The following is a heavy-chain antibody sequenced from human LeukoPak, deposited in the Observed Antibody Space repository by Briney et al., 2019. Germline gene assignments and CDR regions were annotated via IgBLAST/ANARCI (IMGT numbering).Heavy chain of an antibody. CDR3: ARAHNWKYGSFDF. J-gene: IGHJ4*02. CDR2: ISSIGSNI. D-gene: IGHD1-7*01. CDR1: GFIFSSYE. Sequence: GGSLRLSCAASGFIFSSYETNWVRQAQGKGMEWVSYISSIGSNIYYANSVKGRFSISRDNAKHSLYLQMNSLRTEDTAVSYCARAHNWKYGSFDFWGQGTLVTVSS. V-gene: IGHV3-48*03.